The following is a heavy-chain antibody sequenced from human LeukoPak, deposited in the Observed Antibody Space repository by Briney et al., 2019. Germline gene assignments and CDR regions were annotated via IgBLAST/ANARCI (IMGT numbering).Heavy chain of an antibody. J-gene: IGHJ5*02. CDR2: ISAYNGNT. CDR1: GYTFTSYG. Sequence: ASVKVSCKASGYTFTSYGISWVRQVPGQGLEWMGWISAYNGNTNYAQKLQGRVTMTTDTSTSTAYMELRSLRSDDTAVYYCAREGYSSGWYEGSWFDPWGQGTLVTVSS. CDR3: AREGYSSGWYEGSWFDP. V-gene: IGHV1-18*01. D-gene: IGHD6-19*01.